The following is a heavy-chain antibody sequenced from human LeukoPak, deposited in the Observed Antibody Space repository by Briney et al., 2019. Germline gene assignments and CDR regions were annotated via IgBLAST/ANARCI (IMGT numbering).Heavy chain of an antibody. V-gene: IGHV3-30*03. J-gene: IGHJ4*02. CDR1: GFTFSSYG. CDR3: ARDRGGSRSDC. D-gene: IGHD6-13*01. Sequence: GRSLRLSCAASGFTFSSYGMHWVRQAPGKGLEWVAVISYDGSNKYYADSVKGRFTISRDNSKNTLYLQMNSLRAEDTAVYYCARDRGGSRSDCWGQGTLVTVSS. CDR2: ISYDGSNK.